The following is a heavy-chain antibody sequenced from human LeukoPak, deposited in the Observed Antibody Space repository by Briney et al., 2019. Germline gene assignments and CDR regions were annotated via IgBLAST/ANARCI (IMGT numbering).Heavy chain of an antibody. V-gene: IGHV3-53*01. Sequence: GGSLRLSCAASGFTVSSNYMSWVRQAPGKGLEWVSVIYSGGSTYYADSVKGRFTISRDNSKNTLYLQMNSLRAEDTAVYYCARARGAAAGNDYWGQETLVTVSS. CDR1: GFTVSSNY. J-gene: IGHJ4*02. CDR2: IYSGGST. CDR3: ARARGAAAGNDY. D-gene: IGHD6-13*01.